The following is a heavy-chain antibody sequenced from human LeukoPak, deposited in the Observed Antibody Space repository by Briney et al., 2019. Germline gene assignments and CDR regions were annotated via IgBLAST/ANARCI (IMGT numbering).Heavy chain of an antibody. V-gene: IGHV3-11*01. J-gene: IGHJ4*02. Sequence: PGGPLRPSGAASGFTFSDYYMTWIRQAPGKGLEWFSYITSSGTTMYYADSVKGRFTISRDNAKDSLYLQMYSLRAEDTAVYYCASLYGACSYSHLGVWPVDHDYWGQGTLVTVSS. CDR2: ITSSGTTM. CDR3: ASLYGACSYSHLGVWPVDHDY. D-gene: IGHD3-10*01. CDR1: GFTFSDYY.